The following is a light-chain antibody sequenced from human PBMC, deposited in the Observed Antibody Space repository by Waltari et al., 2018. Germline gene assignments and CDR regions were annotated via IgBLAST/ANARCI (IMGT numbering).Light chain of an antibody. Sequence: QSALTQPRSVSGSPGQSVTISCTGTSSDVGGSNYVSWYQQHPGKAPELMIYDVNKRPSGVPDRFSGSKSANTASLTISGLQTEDEADYYCCSYAGSLWVFGGGTKLTVL. CDR1: SSDVGGSNY. J-gene: IGLJ3*02. V-gene: IGLV2-11*01. CDR3: CSYAGSLWV. CDR2: DVN.